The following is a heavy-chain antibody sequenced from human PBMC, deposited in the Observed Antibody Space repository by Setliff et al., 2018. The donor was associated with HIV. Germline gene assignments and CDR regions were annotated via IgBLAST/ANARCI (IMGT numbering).Heavy chain of an antibody. V-gene: IGHV3-7*05. CDR1: GFTFSSYW. J-gene: IGHJ6*03. Sequence: GGSLRLSCAASGFTFSSYWMSWVRQAPGKGLEWVANIKQDGSEKYYVDSVKGRFTISRDNAKNSLYLQMNSLRAEDTAVYYCARLYNFWSGYSPDHYYYYMDVWGKGTAVTVSS. D-gene: IGHD3-3*01. CDR2: IKQDGSEK. CDR3: ARLYNFWSGYSPDHYYYYMDV.